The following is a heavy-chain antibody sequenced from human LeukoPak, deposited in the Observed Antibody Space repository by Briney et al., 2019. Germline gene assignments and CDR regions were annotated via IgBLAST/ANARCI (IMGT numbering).Heavy chain of an antibody. CDR2: INPNSGGT. CDR3: ARSPKTYSSGHPFDY. J-gene: IGHJ4*02. D-gene: IGHD6-19*01. Sequence: ASVKVSCKASGYTFAGYYMHWVRQAPGQGLEWMGWINPNSGGTNYAQKFQGRVTMTRDTPISTAYMELSRLRSDDTAVYYCARSPKTYSSGHPFDYWGQGTLVTVSS. CDR1: GYTFAGYY. V-gene: IGHV1-2*02.